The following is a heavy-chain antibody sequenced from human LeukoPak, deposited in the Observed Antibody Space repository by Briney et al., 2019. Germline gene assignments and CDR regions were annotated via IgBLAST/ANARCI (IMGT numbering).Heavy chain of an antibody. CDR2: IYTSGGT. D-gene: IGHD3-22*01. CDR1: GGSISSGSYY. CDR3: ARGAYYYDSSGWYYFDY. V-gene: IGHV4-61*02. Sequence: SQTLSLTCTVSGGSISSGSYYWSWIRQPAGKGLEWIGRIYTSGGTNYNPSLKSRVTISVDTSKNQFSLKLSSVTAADTAVYYCARGAYYYDSSGWYYFDYWGQGTLVTVSS. J-gene: IGHJ4*02.